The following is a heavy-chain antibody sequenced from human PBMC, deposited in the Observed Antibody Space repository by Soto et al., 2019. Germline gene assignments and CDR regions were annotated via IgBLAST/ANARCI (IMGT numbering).Heavy chain of an antibody. CDR2: INAGNGNT. D-gene: IGHD3-3*01. CDR1: GYTFTSYA. Sequence: QVQLVQSGAEVKKPGASVKVSCKASGYTFTSYAMHWVRQAPGQRLEWMGWINAGNGNTKYSQKFQGRVTITRDTSARTAYMELSSLRSEDTAVYYCARVFGRGPFDPWGQGTLVTVSS. CDR3: ARVFGRGPFDP. V-gene: IGHV1-3*01. J-gene: IGHJ5*02.